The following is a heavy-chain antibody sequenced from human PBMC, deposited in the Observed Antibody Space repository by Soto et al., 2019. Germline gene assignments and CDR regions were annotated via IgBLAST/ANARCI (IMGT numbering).Heavy chain of an antibody. V-gene: IGHV3-30-3*01. CDR1: GFTFSIYA. Sequence: PGGSLRLSCAASGFTFSIYAMHWVRQAPGKGLEWVAVISYDGSNKYYADSVKGRFTISRDNSKNTLYLQMNSLRAEDTAVYYCASSWNYDGADVWGQGTTVTVSS. D-gene: IGHD2-15*01. CDR2: ISYDGSNK. J-gene: IGHJ6*02. CDR3: ASSWNYDGADV.